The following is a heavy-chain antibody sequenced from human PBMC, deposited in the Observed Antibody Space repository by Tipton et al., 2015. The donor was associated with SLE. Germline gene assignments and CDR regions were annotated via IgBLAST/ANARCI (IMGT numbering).Heavy chain of an antibody. J-gene: IGHJ4*02. CDR2: ISYDGSNK. CDR3: AKEGIAAAGDFDY. V-gene: IGHV3-30-3*01. D-gene: IGHD6-13*01. Sequence: RSLRLSCAASGFTFSSYAMHWVRQAPGKGLEWVAMISYDGSNKYSADSVKGRFTISRDNSKNTLYLQMNSLRAEDTAVYYCAKEGIAAAGDFDYWGQGTLVTVSS. CDR1: GFTFSSYA.